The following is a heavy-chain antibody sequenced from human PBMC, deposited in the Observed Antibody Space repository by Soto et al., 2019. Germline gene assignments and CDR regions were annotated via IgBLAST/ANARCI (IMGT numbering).Heavy chain of an antibody. CDR1: GYTFTSYG. D-gene: IGHD4-17*01. CDR3: AGDSGYGDYEAFVDV. V-gene: IGHV1-18*01. Sequence: QVQLVQSGAEVKKPGASVKVSCKASGYTFTSYGISWVRQAPGQGLEWMGWISAYNGNTSYAQKVQGRVTMTTDTTTRTAYMELRSLRSDDTAVYYCAGDSGYGDYEAFVDVWGQGTTVTVSS. CDR2: ISAYNGNT. J-gene: IGHJ6*02.